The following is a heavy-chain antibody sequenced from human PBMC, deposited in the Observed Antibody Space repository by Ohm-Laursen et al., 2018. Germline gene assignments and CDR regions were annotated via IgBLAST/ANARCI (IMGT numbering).Heavy chain of an antibody. J-gene: IGHJ4*02. V-gene: IGHV1-2*02. D-gene: IGHD3-22*01. CDR1: GYTFTGYY. Sequence: ASVKVSCKASGYTFTGYYMHWVRQAPGQGLEWMGWINPNSGGTNYAQKFQGRVTMTRDTSISTAYMELSRLRSDDTAVYYCARTQPYYYDSSGYYPLGYWGQGTLATVSS. CDR2: INPNSGGT. CDR3: ARTQPYYYDSSGYYPLGY.